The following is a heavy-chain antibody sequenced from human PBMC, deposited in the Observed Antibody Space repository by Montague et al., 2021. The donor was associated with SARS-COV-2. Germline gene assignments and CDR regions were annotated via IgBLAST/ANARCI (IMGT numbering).Heavy chain of an antibody. V-gene: IGHV3-9*01. J-gene: IGHJ6*02. CDR2: ITWDSSNF. CDR1: GFNFDDYA. CDR3: ARNMVVSASRRFYYHGLDV. Sequence: SLRLSCAASGFNFDDYAMHWVRLAPGKGLEWVSGITWDSSNFGYWDSXXGLFTISRDNAKKSLYLEMSSLRADDTVVYYCARNMVVSASRRFYYHGLDVWGQGITVTVS. D-gene: IGHD2-15*01.